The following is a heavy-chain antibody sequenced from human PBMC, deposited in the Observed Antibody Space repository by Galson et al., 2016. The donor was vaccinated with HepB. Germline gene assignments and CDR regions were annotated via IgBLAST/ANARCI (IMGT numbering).Heavy chain of an antibody. D-gene: IGHD5-24*01. CDR2: ISGSGAAT. CDR3: AKDLKDGTYYLDY. J-gene: IGHJ4*02. Sequence: SLRLSCAASGFSFSTCAMTWVRQAPGKGLEWVAAISGSGAATYYADSVQGRFSLSRDNATNTLDLQMNSLRVEDTAVYFCAKDLKDGTYYLDYWGQGTLVTVTA. CDR1: GFSFSTCA. V-gene: IGHV3-23*01.